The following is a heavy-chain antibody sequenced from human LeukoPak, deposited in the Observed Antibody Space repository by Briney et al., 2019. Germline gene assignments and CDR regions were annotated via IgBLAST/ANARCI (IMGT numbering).Heavy chain of an antibody. CDR3: TGLVGRYSSGLYYYYFDY. V-gene: IGHV4-4*02. Sequence: SETLSLTCTVSGDSINSLDLWSWVRQPPGKGLEWIGEMYLSGTTHSNPSVKSRVTISIDKSKNQFLLNLSSVTAADTAVYYCTGLVGRYSSGLYYYYFDYWGQGTLVTVSS. J-gene: IGHJ4*02. D-gene: IGHD3-22*01. CDR1: GDSINSLDL. CDR2: MYLSGTT.